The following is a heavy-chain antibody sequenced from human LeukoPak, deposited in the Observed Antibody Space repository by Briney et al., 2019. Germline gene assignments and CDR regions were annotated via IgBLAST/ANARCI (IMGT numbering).Heavy chain of an antibody. Sequence: TSQTLSLTCAISGDSVSSNSAAWNWIRQSPSRGLEWQGRTYYRSKWYNDYAVSVKSRITINPDTSKNQFSLQLNSVTPEDTAVYYCARDGGSSSALYYYYMDVWGKGTTVTISS. V-gene: IGHV6-1*01. CDR3: ARDGGSSSALYYYYMDV. CDR1: GDSVSSNSAA. J-gene: IGHJ6*03. D-gene: IGHD6-6*01. CDR2: TYYRSKWYN.